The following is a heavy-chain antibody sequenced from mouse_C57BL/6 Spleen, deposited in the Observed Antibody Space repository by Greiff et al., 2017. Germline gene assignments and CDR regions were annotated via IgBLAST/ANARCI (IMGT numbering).Heavy chain of an antibody. J-gene: IGHJ1*03. D-gene: IGHD2-10*01. Sequence: EVQLQQSGGGLVQPGGSMKLSCAASGFTFSDAWMDWVRQSPEKGLEWVAEIRNKANNHATYYAESVKGRFTISRDDSKSSVYLQMNSLRAENTGIYYCTRDAYYGKKDWYFDVWGTGTTVTVSS. V-gene: IGHV6-6*01. CDR1: GFTFSDAW. CDR3: TRDAYYGKKDWYFDV. CDR2: IRNKANNHAT.